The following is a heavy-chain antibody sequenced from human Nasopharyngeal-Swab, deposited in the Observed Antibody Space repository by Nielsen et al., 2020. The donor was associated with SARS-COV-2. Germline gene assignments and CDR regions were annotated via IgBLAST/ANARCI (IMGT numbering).Heavy chain of an antibody. CDR1: GYTFTSYG. Sequence: ASVKVSCKASGYTFTSYGISWVRQAPGQGLEWMGWISAYNGNTNYAQKLQGRLTMTTDTSTSTAYMGLRSLRSDDTAVYYCARDAIGYCSSTSCFLYNWFDPWGQGTLVTVSS. J-gene: IGHJ5*02. V-gene: IGHV1-18*01. CDR2: ISAYNGNT. D-gene: IGHD2-2*01. CDR3: ARDAIGYCSSTSCFLYNWFDP.